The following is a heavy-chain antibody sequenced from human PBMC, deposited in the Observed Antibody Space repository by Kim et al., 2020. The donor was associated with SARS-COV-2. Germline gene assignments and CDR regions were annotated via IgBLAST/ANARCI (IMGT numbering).Heavy chain of an antibody. J-gene: IGHJ3*02. CDR3: ARGSSSWSGAFDI. Sequence: AQGFTGRFVFSLDTSVSTAYLQISSLKAEDTAVYYCARGSSSWSGAFDIWGQGTMVTVSS. D-gene: IGHD6-13*01. V-gene: IGHV7-4-1*02.